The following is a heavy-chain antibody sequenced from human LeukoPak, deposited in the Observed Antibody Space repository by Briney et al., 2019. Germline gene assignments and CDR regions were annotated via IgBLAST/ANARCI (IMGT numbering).Heavy chain of an antibody. V-gene: IGHV3-66*02. CDR3: ARDQRSESYYPWGWFDP. J-gene: IGHJ5*02. Sequence: GGSLRLSCAVSGFAVSTNYLSWVRQAPGKGLEWVSVIYSDGSTYYTDSVTGRFTISRDNSKNKSYLQIKSLRPEDTAVYYCARDQRSESYYPWGWFDPWGQGTLVTVSS. CDR1: GFAVSTNY. D-gene: IGHD1-26*01. CDR2: IYSDGST.